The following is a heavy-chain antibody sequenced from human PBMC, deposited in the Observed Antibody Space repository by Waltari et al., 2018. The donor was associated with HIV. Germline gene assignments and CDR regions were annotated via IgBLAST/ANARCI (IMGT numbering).Heavy chain of an antibody. CDR1: GFTFDNYW. CDR3: TRLNYHFDF. D-gene: IGHD3-10*01. J-gene: IGHJ4*02. Sequence: LSCVASGFTFDNYWMSWVRQAPGKGLEWVANIKFDGDEKNYVDSVKGRFTISRDDGKNSLYLQMNSLRAEDTAVYYCTRLNYHFDFWGRGTLVAVSS. V-gene: IGHV3-7*01. CDR2: IKFDGDEK.